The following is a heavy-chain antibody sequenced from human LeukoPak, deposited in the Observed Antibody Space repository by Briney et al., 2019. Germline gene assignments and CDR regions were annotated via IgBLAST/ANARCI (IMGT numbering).Heavy chain of an antibody. D-gene: IGHD3-16*01. J-gene: IGHJ4*02. CDR2: ISSSSSYI. V-gene: IGHV3-21*05. Sequence: GGSLRLSCAASGFTFSSYEMNWVRQAPGKGLEWVSYISSSSSYIYYADSVKGRFTISRDNAKNSLYLQMNSLRAEDTAVYYCARDSGGYGYVTHFDYWGQGTLVTVSS. CDR3: ARDSGGYGYVTHFDY. CDR1: GFTFSSYE.